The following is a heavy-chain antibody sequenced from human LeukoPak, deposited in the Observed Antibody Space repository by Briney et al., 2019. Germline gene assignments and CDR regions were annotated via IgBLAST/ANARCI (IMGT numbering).Heavy chain of an antibody. D-gene: IGHD1-7*01. CDR3: ARSATGTRYFQH. CDR2: ISSSGSTI. CDR1: GFTFSNYD. J-gene: IGHJ1*01. V-gene: IGHV3-11*01. Sequence: PGGSLRLSCAASGFTFSNYDMYWVRQAPGKGLEWVSYISSSGSTIYYADSVKGRFTISRDNAKNSLYLQMNSPRAEDTAVYYCARSATGTRYFQHWGQGTLVTVSS.